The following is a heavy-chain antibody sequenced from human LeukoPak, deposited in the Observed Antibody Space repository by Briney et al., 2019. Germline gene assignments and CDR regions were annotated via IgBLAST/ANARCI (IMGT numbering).Heavy chain of an antibody. CDR3: ARKGGYEPNWFDP. CDR2: IYYSGST. D-gene: IGHD3-3*01. J-gene: IGHJ5*02. V-gene: IGHV4-30-4*01. CDR1: GVSISSGDYY. Sequence: PSQTLSLTCTVSGVSISSGDYYWRWIRQPPGKGLEWIGYIYYSGSTYYNPSLKSRVTISVDTSKNQFSLKLSSVTAADTAVYYCARKGGYEPNWFDPWGQGTLVTVSS.